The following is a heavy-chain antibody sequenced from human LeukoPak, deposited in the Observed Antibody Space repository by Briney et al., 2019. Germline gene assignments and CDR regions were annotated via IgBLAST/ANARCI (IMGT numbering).Heavy chain of an antibody. J-gene: IGHJ6*02. D-gene: IGHD2-15*01. V-gene: IGHV3-33*08. CDR3: ARDYSLTAMDV. Sequence: GGSLRLSCAASGFTFSSYGMHWVRQAPGKGLEWVAVIWYDGSNKYYADSVKGRFTISRDNSKNTLYLQMNSLRAEDTAVYYCARDYSLTAMDVWGQGTTVTVSS. CDR2: IWYDGSNK. CDR1: GFTFSSYG.